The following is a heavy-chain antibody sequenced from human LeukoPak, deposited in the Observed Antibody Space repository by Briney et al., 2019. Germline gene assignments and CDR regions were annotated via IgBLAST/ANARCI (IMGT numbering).Heavy chain of an antibody. J-gene: IGHJ5*02. V-gene: IGHV3-21*01. CDR1: GFTFSSYS. CDR3: ARDEGYCSGGSCYSANWFDP. CDR2: ISSSSSYI. D-gene: IGHD2-15*01. Sequence: PRGSLRLSCAASGFTFSSYSMNWVRQAPGKGLEWVSSISSSSSYIYYADSVKGRFTISRDNAKNSLYLQMNSLRAEDTAVYYCARDEGYCSGGSCYSANWFDPWGQGTLVTVSS.